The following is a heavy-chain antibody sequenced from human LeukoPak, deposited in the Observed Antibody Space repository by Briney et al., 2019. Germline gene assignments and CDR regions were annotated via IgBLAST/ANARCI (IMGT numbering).Heavy chain of an antibody. D-gene: IGHD1-26*01. J-gene: IGHJ5*02. CDR3: TRDSGTYNWFDP. CDR1: GFTFSDSA. CDR2: MDKETNLYST. Sequence: GGSLRLSCVASGFTFSDSAIHWVRQSSGKGLEWIGHMDKETNLYSTALAASVKGRFTVSRDDSKNTAYLHMSSLKTEDTALYYCTRDSGTYNWFDPWGQGTLVTVSS. V-gene: IGHV3-73*01.